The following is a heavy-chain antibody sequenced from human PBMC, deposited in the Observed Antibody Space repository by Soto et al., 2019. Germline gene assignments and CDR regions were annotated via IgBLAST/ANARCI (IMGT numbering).Heavy chain of an antibody. CDR3: ARVGDLAVAGDDAFDI. CDR1: GGSISSYY. D-gene: IGHD6-19*01. Sequence: SQTLSLTCTVSGGSISSYYWSWIRQPPGKGLEWIGYIYYSGSTNYNPSLKSRVTISVDTSKNQFSLKLSSVTAADTAVYYCARVGDLAVAGDDAFDIWGQGTMVTVSS. V-gene: IGHV4-59*01. J-gene: IGHJ3*02. CDR2: IYYSGST.